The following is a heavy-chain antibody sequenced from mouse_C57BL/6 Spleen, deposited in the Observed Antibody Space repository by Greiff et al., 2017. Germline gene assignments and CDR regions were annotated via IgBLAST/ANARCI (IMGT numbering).Heavy chain of an antibody. V-gene: IGHV1-76*01. Sequence: VQLQESGAELVRPGASVKLSCKASGYTFTDYYINWVKQRPGQGLEWIARIYPGSGNTYYNEKFKGKATLTAEKSSSTAYMQLSSLTSEDSAVYFCARGGYYGSSFYWGQGTPLTVSS. CDR1: GYTFTDYY. CDR2: IYPGSGNT. CDR3: ARGGYYGSSFY. D-gene: IGHD1-1*01. J-gene: IGHJ2*01.